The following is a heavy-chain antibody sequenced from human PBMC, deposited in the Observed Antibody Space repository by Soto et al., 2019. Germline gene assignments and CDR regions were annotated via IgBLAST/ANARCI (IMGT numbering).Heavy chain of an antibody. Sequence: QVQLVESGGGVVQPGRSLRLSCAASGFTFSRYAMHWVHQAPGKGLEWVAVISYDGSNKYYADSVKGRFTISRDNSKNTLYLQMNSLRAEDTAVYYCARPLWRNDYNWGYFDHWGRGTLVTVSS. V-gene: IGHV3-30-3*01. CDR2: ISYDGSNK. CDR1: GFTFSRYA. J-gene: IGHJ2*01. CDR3: ARPLWRNDYNWGYFDH. D-gene: IGHD4-4*01.